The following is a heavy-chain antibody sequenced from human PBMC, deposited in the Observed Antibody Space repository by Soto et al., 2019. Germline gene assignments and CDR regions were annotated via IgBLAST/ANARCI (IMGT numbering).Heavy chain of an antibody. CDR3: TRVGARYWSGTTCPIDY. Sequence: QVQLQESGPGLVKPSETLSLTCTVSVDSISNYYWSWIRQPPGKGLEWIAYFSASGSTNYNPSLKSRVTISGDTSKTQFSLNLSSVTAADTAVYYGTRVGARYWSGTTCPIDYWGQGTLVTVSS. J-gene: IGHJ4*02. CDR1: VDSISNYY. D-gene: IGHD2-2*01. V-gene: IGHV4-59*01. CDR2: FSASGST.